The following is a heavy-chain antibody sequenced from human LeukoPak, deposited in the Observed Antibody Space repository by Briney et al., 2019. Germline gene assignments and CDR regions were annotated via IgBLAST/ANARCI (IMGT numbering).Heavy chain of an antibody. V-gene: IGHV1-46*01. D-gene: IGHD3-22*01. CDR3: ARDAGGYYDTSGYDY. Sequence: ASVKVSCKASGYTFTSCYMHWVRQAPGQGLEWMGRINPSGGSTSYAQKFQGRVTMTRDTSTSTVYMELSSLRSEDTAVYFCARDAGGYYDTSGYDYWGQGTLVTVSS. CDR2: INPSGGST. CDR1: GYTFTSCY. J-gene: IGHJ4*02.